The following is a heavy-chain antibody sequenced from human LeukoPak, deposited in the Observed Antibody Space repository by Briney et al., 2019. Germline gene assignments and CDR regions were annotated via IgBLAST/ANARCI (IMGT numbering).Heavy chain of an antibody. CDR2: IYHSGST. J-gene: IGHJ3*02. Sequence: PSETLSLTCSVSGGSIIGHYWSWIRQPPGKGLEWLGYIYHSGSTKYNPSLESRVTISVDTSKNQFSLKVSSVTAADTAMYHCARHISGSVAFDIWGQGTMATVSS. CDR3: ARHISGSVAFDI. CDR1: GGSIIGHY. D-gene: IGHD1-20*01. V-gene: IGHV4-59*08.